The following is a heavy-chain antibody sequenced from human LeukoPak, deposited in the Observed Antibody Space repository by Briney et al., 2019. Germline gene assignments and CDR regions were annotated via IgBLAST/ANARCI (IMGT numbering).Heavy chain of an antibody. V-gene: IGHV1-18*01. CDR3: ARRGYSYGQYYFDY. CDR1: GYTFTSYG. J-gene: IGHJ4*02. Sequence: GASVKVSCKASGYTFTSYGISWVRQAPGQGFEWMGWISAYNGNTNYAQRLQGRVTMTTDTSTGTAYMELRSLRSDDTAVYYCARRGYSYGQYYFDYWGQGTLVTVSS. CDR2: ISAYNGNT. D-gene: IGHD5-18*01.